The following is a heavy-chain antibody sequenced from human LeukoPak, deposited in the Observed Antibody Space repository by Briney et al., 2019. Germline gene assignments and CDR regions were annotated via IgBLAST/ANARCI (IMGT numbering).Heavy chain of an antibody. CDR2: ISSGSSTI. V-gene: IGHV3-48*04. D-gene: IGHD3-10*01. J-gene: IGHJ5*02. CDR3: AGAVSKVRGVPSWFGH. Sequence: GGSLRLSCAASGFTFSSYSMNWVRQAPGKCREWVSFISSGSSTIYYADSVNGRFTISRDNAKNSLYLQMNRLRGEETAVYCCAGAVSKVRGVPSWFGHWGEGTVVRVSS. CDR1: GFTFSSYS.